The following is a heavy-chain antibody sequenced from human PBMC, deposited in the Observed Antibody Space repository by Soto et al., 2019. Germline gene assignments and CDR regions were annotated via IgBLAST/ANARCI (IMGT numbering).Heavy chain of an antibody. V-gene: IGHV4-59*01. CDR3: VRPHGGSRGWDNWFDP. J-gene: IGHJ5*02. D-gene: IGHD6-19*01. CDR2: IYYSGST. Sequence: PSETLSLTCTVSGGSISSYYWSWIRQPPGKGLEWIGYIYYSGSTNYNPSLKSRVTISVDTSKNQFSLKLSSVTAADTAVYYCVRPHGGSRGWDNWFDPWGQGTLVTVS. CDR1: GGSISSYY.